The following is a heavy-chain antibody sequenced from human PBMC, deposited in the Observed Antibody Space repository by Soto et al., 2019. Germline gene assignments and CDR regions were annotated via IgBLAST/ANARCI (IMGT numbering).Heavy chain of an antibody. J-gene: IGHJ3*02. CDR3: AKDSTVTTFADAFDI. V-gene: IGHV3-23*01. Sequence: GGSLRLSCAASGFTFSSYAMSWVRQAPGKGLEWVSAISGSGGSTYYAASVKGRFTISRDNSKNTLYLQMNSLRAEDTAVYYCAKDSTVTTFADAFDIWGQGTMVTVSS. CDR2: ISGSGGST. D-gene: IGHD4-17*01. CDR1: GFTFSSYA.